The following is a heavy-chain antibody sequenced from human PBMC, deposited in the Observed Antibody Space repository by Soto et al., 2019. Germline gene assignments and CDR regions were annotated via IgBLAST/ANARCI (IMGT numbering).Heavy chain of an antibody. J-gene: IGHJ4*02. CDR1: GGTFSSYA. D-gene: IGHD5-18*01. Sequence: QVQLVQSGAEVKKPGSSVKVSCKASGGTFSSYAISWVRQAPGQGLEWMGGIIPIFGTANYAQKFQCRVTITADKSTSTAYMELSSLRSEDTAVYYCARLKKRGYSYGPDFDYWGQGTLVTVSS. CDR2: IIPIFGTA. V-gene: IGHV1-69*06. CDR3: ARLKKRGYSYGPDFDY.